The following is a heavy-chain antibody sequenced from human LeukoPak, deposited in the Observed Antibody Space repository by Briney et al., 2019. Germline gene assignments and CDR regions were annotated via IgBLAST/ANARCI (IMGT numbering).Heavy chain of an antibody. J-gene: IGHJ5*02. CDR2: INTNSGGT. CDR3: ARDLAAAGPEVWFDP. V-gene: IGHV1-2*02. CDR1: GCTFTGYY. Sequence: ASVKLSCKASGCTFTGYYMHWVRQPHGPGLEWMGWINTNSGGTNYAQKFQGRVTMTRDTSISTAYMELSRLRSDDTAVYYCARDLAAAGPEVWFDPWGQGTLVTVSS. D-gene: IGHD6-13*01.